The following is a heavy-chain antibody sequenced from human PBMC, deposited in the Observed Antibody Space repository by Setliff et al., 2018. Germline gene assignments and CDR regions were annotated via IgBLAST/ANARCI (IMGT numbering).Heavy chain of an antibody. CDR3: AHRQSLPALVDY. D-gene: IGHD2-2*01. CDR2: IYWDEDK. J-gene: IGHJ4*02. Sequence: SGPTLVNPTQTLTLTCTFSGFSLSTSGVGVGWIRQPPGKALEWLALIYWDEDKRYSPSLKSRLTITKDTSKNQVVLTMTIMDPVDTATYYCAHRQSLPALVDYWGQGTLVTVSS. CDR1: GFSLSTSGVG. V-gene: IGHV2-5*02.